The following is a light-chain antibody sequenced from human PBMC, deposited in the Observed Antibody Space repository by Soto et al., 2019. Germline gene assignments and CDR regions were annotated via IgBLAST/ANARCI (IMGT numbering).Light chain of an antibody. V-gene: IGKV2-28*01. CDR2: LGS. J-gene: IGKJ2*01. CDR1: KGLLHSSGYNF. Sequence: DIVMTQSPFSLSFTPGEPASSSCRSSKGLLHSSGYNFLDWYLLKPGQSPRLLIYLGSNRASGVPDRFSGSGSGTDFTLKISRVEAEDVGVYYCMQALQTPRTFGQGTKLEIK. CDR3: MQALQTPRT.